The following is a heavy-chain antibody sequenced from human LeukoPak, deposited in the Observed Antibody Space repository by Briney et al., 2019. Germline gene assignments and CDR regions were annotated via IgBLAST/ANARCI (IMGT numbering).Heavy chain of an antibody. V-gene: IGHV4-59*01. CDR1: GGSISSYY. Sequence: SETLSLTCCVCGGSISSYYWSWIRQPPGKGLEWIGYIYYSGSTNYNPSLKSRVTISVDTSKNQFSLKLSSVTAADTAVYYCARAHYYDSSGRNWFDPWGQGTLVTVSS. D-gene: IGHD3-22*01. CDR2: IYYSGST. J-gene: IGHJ5*02. CDR3: ARAHYYDSSGRNWFDP.